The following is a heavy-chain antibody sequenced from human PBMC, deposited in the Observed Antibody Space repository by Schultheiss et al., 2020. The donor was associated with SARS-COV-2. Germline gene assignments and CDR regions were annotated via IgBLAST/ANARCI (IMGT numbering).Heavy chain of an antibody. CDR3: ARDIVSFDY. Sequence: GSLRLSCAASGFTFSSYAMSWVRQAPGKGLEWIGYIYYSGSTNYNPSLKSRVTISVDTSKNQFSLKLSSVTAADTAVYYCARDIVSFDYWGQGTLVTVSS. V-gene: IGHV4-4*08. J-gene: IGHJ4*02. CDR1: GFTFSSYA. D-gene: IGHD5/OR15-5a*01. CDR2: IYYSGST.